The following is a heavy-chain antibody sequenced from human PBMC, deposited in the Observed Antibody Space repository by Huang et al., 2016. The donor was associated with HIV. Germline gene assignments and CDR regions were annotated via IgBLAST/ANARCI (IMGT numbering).Heavy chain of an antibody. V-gene: IGHV3-30*02. CDR3: VKERGSSRARSSFDF. J-gene: IGHJ3*01. Sequence: QVRLVESGGGVVQPGASLTLSCSASVFPFSAYGMDWVRQAPGKGLEGVSFIRYDGNNDYLIGSVKGRFTISRDNSNNTLYLRMNSLRPEDTAVYYCVKERGSSRARSSFDFWGQGTSDIVSS. CDR2: IRYDGNND. CDR1: VFPFSAYG. D-gene: IGHD6-13*01.